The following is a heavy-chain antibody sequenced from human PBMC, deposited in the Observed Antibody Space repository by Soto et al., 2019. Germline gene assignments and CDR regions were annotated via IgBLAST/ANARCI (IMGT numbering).Heavy chain of an antibody. V-gene: IGHV1-46*01. D-gene: IGHD5-12*01. CDR3: ARGDIVAIFGMDV. J-gene: IGHJ6*02. CDR1: GYTFTSYY. CDR2: INPSGGST. Sequence: QVQLVQSGAEVKKPGASVKVSCKASGYTFTSYYMHWVRQAPGQGLEWMGIINPSGGSTTYAQKFEGRVTMRRDTSTSTVYMELSSLRSEDTAVYYCARGDIVAIFGMDVWGQVTTVTVSS.